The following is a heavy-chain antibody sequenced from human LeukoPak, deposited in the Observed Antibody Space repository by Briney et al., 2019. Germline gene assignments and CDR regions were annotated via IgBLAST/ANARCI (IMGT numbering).Heavy chain of an antibody. V-gene: IGHV4-59*01. J-gene: IGHJ5*02. D-gene: IGHD2-15*01. CDR2: IYYSGNT. Sequence: PSETLSLTCTVSGGSISSYYWSWIRQPPGKGLEWIGYIYYSGNTNYNPSLKSRVTISVDTSKNQFSLRLSSVTAADTAVYYCARCSGGSCSWIDPWGQGTLVTVSS. CDR1: GGSISSYY. CDR3: ARCSGGSCSWIDP.